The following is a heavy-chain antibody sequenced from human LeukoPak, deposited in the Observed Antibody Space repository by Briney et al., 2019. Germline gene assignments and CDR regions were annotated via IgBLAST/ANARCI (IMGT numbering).Heavy chain of an antibody. D-gene: IGHD3-10*01. V-gene: IGHV4-34*01. CDR1: GGPFSAYY. CDR3: ARVLRSYYYGSGSLGDWFDP. J-gene: IGHJ5*02. Sequence: PSETLSLTCAVYGGPFSAYYWTWIRQPPGKRLEWIGEINHSGSTNYNPSLKSRVTISVDTSKNQFSLKLSSVTAADTAVYNCARVLRSYYYGSGSLGDWFDPWGQGTLVTVSS. CDR2: INHSGST.